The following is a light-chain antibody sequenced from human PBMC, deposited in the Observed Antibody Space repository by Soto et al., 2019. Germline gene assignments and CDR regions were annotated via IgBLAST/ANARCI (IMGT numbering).Light chain of an antibody. CDR1: SSDVGGYNF. J-gene: IGLJ1*01. V-gene: IGLV2-8*01. CDR3: TSYAGSNTHV. Sequence: QSVLTQPPSASGSPGQSVTISCTGTSSDVGGYNFVSWYQQYPGKAPKLMIYEVTKRPSGVPDRFSGSKSGNTASLTVSGLQAEDDADYYCTSYAGSNTHVFGTGTKLTVL. CDR2: EVT.